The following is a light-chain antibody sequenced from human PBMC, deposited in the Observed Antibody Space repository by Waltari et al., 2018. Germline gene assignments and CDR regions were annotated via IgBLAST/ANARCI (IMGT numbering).Light chain of an antibody. J-gene: IGKJ2*01. CDR3: QQYNSYSRYT. V-gene: IGKV1-5*03. CDR1: QSISSW. Sequence: DIQMTQSPSTLSASVGDRVTITCRASQSISSWLAWYQQKPGKAPKPLIYKASSLESGVPSRFSGSGSGTEFTLTISSLQPDDFATYYCQQYNSYSRYTFGQGTKLEIK. CDR2: KAS.